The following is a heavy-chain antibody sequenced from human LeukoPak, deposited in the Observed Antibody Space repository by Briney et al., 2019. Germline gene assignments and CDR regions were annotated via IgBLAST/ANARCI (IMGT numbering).Heavy chain of an antibody. CDR3: AREVTADWFDP. Sequence: KPSETLSLTCTVSGGSISSSSYYWGWIRQPPGKGLEWIGSIYYSGSTYYNPSLKSRVTMSVDTSKNQFSLKLSSVTAADTAVYYCAREVTADWFDPWGQGTLVTVSS. CDR1: GGSISSSSYY. V-gene: IGHV4-39*02. D-gene: IGHD2-21*02. J-gene: IGHJ5*02. CDR2: IYYSGST.